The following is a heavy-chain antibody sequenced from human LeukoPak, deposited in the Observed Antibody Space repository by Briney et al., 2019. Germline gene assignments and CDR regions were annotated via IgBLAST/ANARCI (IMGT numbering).Heavy chain of an antibody. D-gene: IGHD3-22*01. CDR1: GFIFSGYS. CDR2: ISSSSSYI. V-gene: IGHV3-21*01. Sequence: PGGSLRLSCAASGFIFSGYSMNWVRQAPGKGLEWVSSISSSSSYIYYADSVKGRFTISRDNAKNSLYLQMNSLRVEDTAVYYCARDRTSDRALDDAFDIWGQGTMVTVSS. CDR3: ARDRTSDRALDDAFDI. J-gene: IGHJ3*02.